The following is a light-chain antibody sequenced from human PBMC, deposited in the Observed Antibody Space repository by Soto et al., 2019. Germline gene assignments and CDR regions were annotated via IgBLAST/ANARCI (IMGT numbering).Light chain of an antibody. Sequence: ETVLTQSPGTLSLSPGERATLSCRASQTIRSNYLAWYRQTPGQAPRLLIYGASNRATGIADRFSRRGSGTDFTLIISRLEPEDVALYYCQQYGSSPWTFGQVTKVDIK. CDR1: QTIRSNY. CDR2: GAS. J-gene: IGKJ1*01. CDR3: QQYGSSPWT. V-gene: IGKV3-20*01.